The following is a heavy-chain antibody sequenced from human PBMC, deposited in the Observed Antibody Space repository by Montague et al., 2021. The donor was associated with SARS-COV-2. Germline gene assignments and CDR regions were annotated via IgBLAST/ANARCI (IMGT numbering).Heavy chain of an antibody. CDR3: ARGSYGPDAIDI. CDR1: GGSISSYY. V-gene: IGHV4-59*01. J-gene: IGHJ3*02. Sequence: SETLSLTCAVYGGSISSYYWSWIRQPPGKGLEWIGYINYSGSTNYNPSLKSRVTISLDTSKNQFSLKLNSVTAADTAVYYCARGSYGPDAIDIWGQGTMVTVSS. CDR2: INYSGST. D-gene: IGHD5-18*01.